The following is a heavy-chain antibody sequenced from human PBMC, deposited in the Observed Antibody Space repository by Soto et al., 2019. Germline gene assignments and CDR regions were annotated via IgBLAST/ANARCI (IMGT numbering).Heavy chain of an antibody. J-gene: IGHJ6*02. V-gene: IGHV5-51*01. CDR3: ARYWHSYSLNYYRGMDV. CDR2: IYPADSDT. Sequence: GESLKISCKGSGYNFATDWIGWVRQMPGQGLEWMGIIYPADSDTRYSPSSQGQVTISADKSISTAYLQWSSLKASDTAMYFCARYWHSYSLNYYRGMDVWGQGTTVTVSS. CDR1: GYNFATDW. D-gene: IGHD5-18*01.